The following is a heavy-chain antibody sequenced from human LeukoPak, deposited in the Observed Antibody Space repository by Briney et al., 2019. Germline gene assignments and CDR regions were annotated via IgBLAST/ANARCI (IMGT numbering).Heavy chain of an antibody. CDR3: AKTTAGYSSGRYPGWPDGD. Sequence: VGSLRLSCAASGFTSSSYATYWVPQAPGKGLEWGSGIFGRGGSTHYADSVKSRFTLSRDNSQNTVNQKMNSLRAEDTAVYCGAKTTAGYSSGRYPGWPDGDRGQGTLVTVSS. CDR1: GFTSSSYA. J-gene: IGHJ4*02. V-gene: IGHV3-23*01. D-gene: IGHD6-19*01. CDR2: IFGRGGST.